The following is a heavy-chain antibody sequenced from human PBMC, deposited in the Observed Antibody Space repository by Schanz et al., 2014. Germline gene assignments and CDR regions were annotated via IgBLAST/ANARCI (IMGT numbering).Heavy chain of an antibody. Sequence: QVQLVQSGAEVKKPGASVKVSCKASGYTFTSYGINWVRQAPGQGLEWMGRVIPILGVTHYAQKFQGRVTITADKSTTTAYMELNSLRYEDTALYYCARGTMPGTFDIWGQGTMVTVSS. V-gene: IGHV1-69*04. CDR3: ARGTMPGTFDI. D-gene: IGHD2-2*01. CDR1: GYTFTSYG. CDR2: VIPILGVT. J-gene: IGHJ3*02.